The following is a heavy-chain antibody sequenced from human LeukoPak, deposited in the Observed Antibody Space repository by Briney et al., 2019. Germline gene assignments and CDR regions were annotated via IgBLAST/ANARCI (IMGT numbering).Heavy chain of an antibody. J-gene: IGHJ4*02. CDR3: ARGAPGYCSSTTCPLDY. CDR1: GGSISSYY. CDR2: IYYSGST. Sequence: SETLSLTCTVSGGSISSYYWSWTRQPPGKGLEWIGYIYYSGSTNYNPSLKSRVTISVDTSKNQFSLKLSSVTAADTAVYYCARGAPGYCSSTTCPLDYWGQGTLVTVSS. V-gene: IGHV4-59*01. D-gene: IGHD2-2*01.